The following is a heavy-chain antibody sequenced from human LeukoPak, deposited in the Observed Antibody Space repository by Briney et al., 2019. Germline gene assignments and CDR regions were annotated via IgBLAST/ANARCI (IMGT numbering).Heavy chain of an antibody. D-gene: IGHD4-11*01. CDR1: GYTFTNYG. CDR3: ARTESYNNYPDY. Sequence: ASVKVSCKTSGYTFTNYGFSRVRQAPGQGLEWMGWISAYSGITNYAQKLQGRVTMTTDTSTSTACMELRRLRSDDTAVYYCARTESYNNYPDYWGQGTLVAVSS. V-gene: IGHV1-18*01. J-gene: IGHJ4*02. CDR2: ISAYSGIT.